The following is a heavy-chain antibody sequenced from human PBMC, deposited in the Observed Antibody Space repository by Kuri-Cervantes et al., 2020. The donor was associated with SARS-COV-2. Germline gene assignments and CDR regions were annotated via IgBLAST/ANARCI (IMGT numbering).Heavy chain of an antibody. CDR1: GGSISSYY. V-gene: IGHV4-4*07. CDR3: ARARSSGEADY. CDR2: IYTSGST. Sequence: SETLSLTCTVSGGSISSYYWSWIRQPAGKGLEWIGRIYTSGSTNYNPSLKSRVTISVDTSKNKFSLNLSSVTAADTAVYFCARARSSGEADYWGQGTLVTVSS. D-gene: IGHD6-19*01. J-gene: IGHJ4*02.